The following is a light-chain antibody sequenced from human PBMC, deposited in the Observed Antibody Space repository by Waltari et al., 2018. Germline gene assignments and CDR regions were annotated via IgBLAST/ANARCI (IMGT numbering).Light chain of an antibody. CDR3: QQYGSSPPYT. CDR2: GAS. CDR1: QSVSSSY. V-gene: IGKV3-20*01. J-gene: IGKJ2*01. Sequence: EIVLTQSPGTLSLSPGERATLSCRASQSVSSSYLAWYQQKPGQAPRLPSYGASSRATGIPDRFSGSGSGTDFTLTISRLEPEDFAVYYCQQYGSSPPYTFGQGTKLEIK.